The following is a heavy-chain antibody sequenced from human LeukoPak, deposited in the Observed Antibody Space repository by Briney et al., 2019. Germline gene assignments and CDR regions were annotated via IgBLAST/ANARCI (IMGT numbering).Heavy chain of an antibody. CDR1: GFIFSSAW. CDR3: ARGLCTSTSCYQEPFDF. Sequence: GGSLRLSCAASGFIFSSAWMTWVRQAPGKGLEWVGHIKNKSNGETTDYAAPVKGGFIISRDDSKNTLYLQMNSLRTEDTAVYYCARGLCTSTSCYQEPFDFWGQGTLVTVSS. D-gene: IGHD2-2*01. CDR2: IKNKSNGETT. V-gene: IGHV3-15*01. J-gene: IGHJ4*02.